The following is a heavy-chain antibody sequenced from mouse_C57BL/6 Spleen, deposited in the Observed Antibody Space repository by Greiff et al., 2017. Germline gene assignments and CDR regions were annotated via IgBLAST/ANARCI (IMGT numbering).Heavy chain of an antibody. Sequence: VEPGASVKISCKASGYSFTGYYMNWVKQSPEKSLEWIGEINPSTGGTTYNQKFKAKATLTVDKSSSTAYMQLKSLTSEDSAVYYCARSPYYYGSSLLWYFDVWGTGTTVTVSS. CDR3: ARSPYYYGSSLLWYFDV. V-gene: IGHV1-42*01. CDR2: INPSTGGT. J-gene: IGHJ1*03. CDR1: GYSFTGYY. D-gene: IGHD1-1*01.